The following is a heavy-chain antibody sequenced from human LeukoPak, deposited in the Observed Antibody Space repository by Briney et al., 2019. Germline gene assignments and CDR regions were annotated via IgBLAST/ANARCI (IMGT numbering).Heavy chain of an antibody. J-gene: IGHJ4*02. CDR1: GYSFTSYW. CDR3: ARQGSYFDY. Sequence: HGXXLKISCKGSGYSFTSYWIAWVRQLPGKGLEWMGIIYPGDSDTRYSPSFQGQVTISADKSISTAYLQWSSLKASDTAMYYCARQGSYFDYWAQGTLVTVSS. CDR2: IYPGDSDT. V-gene: IGHV5-51*01.